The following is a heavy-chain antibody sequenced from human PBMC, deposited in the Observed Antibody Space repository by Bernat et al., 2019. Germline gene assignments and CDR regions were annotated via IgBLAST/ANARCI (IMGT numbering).Heavy chain of an antibody. Sequence: QVQLVESGGGVVQPGRSLRLSCAASGFTFSSYGMHWVRQAPGKGLEWVAVISYDGSNKYYADSVKGRFTISRDNSKNTLYLQMNSLRAEDTAVYYCEKDRTNWNYDLSWFDPWGQGTLVTVSS. D-gene: IGHD1-7*01. CDR2: ISYDGSNK. V-gene: IGHV3-30*18. CDR1: GFTFSSYG. CDR3: EKDRTNWNYDLSWFDP. J-gene: IGHJ5*02.